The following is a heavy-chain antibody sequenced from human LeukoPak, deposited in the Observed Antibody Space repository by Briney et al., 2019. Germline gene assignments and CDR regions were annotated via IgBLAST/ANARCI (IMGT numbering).Heavy chain of an antibody. J-gene: IGHJ4*02. CDR2: MNPNSGNT. D-gene: IGHD4-17*01. CDR1: GYTFTSYD. V-gene: IGHV1-8*01. Sequence: ASVKVSCKASGYTFTSYDINWVRQATGQGLEWMGWMNPNSGNTGYAQKFQGRVTMTRNTSISTAYMELSSLRSDDTAVYYCARDGGYGDPLDYWGQGTLVTVSS. CDR3: ARDGGYGDPLDY.